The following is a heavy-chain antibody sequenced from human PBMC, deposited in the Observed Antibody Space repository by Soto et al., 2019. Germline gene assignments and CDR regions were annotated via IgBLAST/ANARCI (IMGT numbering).Heavy chain of an antibody. J-gene: IGHJ6*02. V-gene: IGHV5-51*01. D-gene: IGHD5-18*01. CDR3: ARRAAMVTHYYGMDV. CDR2: IYPGDSDT. Sequence: GESLKISCKGSGYSFTSYWIGWVRQMPGKGLEWMGIIYPGDSDTRYSPSFQGQVTISADKSISTAYLQWSSLKASDTAMYYCARRAAMVTHYYGMDVWGQGTTVTVSS. CDR1: GYSFTSYW.